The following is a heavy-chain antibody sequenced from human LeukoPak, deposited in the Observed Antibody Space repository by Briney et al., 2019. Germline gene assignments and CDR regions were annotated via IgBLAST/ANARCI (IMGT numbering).Heavy chain of an antibody. D-gene: IGHD5-12*01. V-gene: IGHV4-59*01. Sequence: SETLSPTCTVSGGSISSYYWSWIRQPPGKGLEWIGYIYYSGSTNYNPSLKSRVTISVETSKNQSSLKLSSVTAADTAVYYCARDLRGYSGYDYRYFDYWGQGTLVTVSS. CDR3: ARDLRGYSGYDYRYFDY. CDR2: IYYSGST. CDR1: GGSISSYY. J-gene: IGHJ4*02.